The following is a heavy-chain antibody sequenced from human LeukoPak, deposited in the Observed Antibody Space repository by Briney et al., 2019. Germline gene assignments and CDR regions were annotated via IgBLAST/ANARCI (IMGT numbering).Heavy chain of an antibody. CDR2: IYYSGST. CDR3: ARDGGNEWFDP. Sequence: SETLSLTRTVSGDSISLYYWSWIRQPPGKGLEWIGYIYYSGSTNYNPSLKSRVTISVDTSKNQFSLKLSSVAAADTAVYYCARDGGNEWFDPWGQGTLVTVSS. D-gene: IGHD4-23*01. J-gene: IGHJ5*02. V-gene: IGHV4-59*01. CDR1: GDSISLYY.